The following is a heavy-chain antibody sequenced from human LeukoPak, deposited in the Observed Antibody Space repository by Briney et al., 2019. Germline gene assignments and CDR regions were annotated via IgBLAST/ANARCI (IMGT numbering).Heavy chain of an antibody. V-gene: IGHV3-30*01. CDR3: ARDNDPDYSSSPGWFDP. CDR2: ISSDGSNK. CDR1: VLNFSSYA. D-gene: IGHD6-6*01. J-gene: IGHJ5*02. Sequence: PGRSLRLSCAAPVLNFSSYAMNWFRQTPGKGLEWVAVISSDGSNKFYADSVKGRFTVSRDNSKNTLFLLMNSLRTEDTAVYYCARDNDPDYSSSPGWFDPWGQGTLVTVSS.